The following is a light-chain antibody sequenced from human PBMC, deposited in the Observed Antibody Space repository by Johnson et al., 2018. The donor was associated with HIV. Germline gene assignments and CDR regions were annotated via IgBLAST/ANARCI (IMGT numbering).Light chain of an antibody. CDR2: ENN. V-gene: IGLV1-51*02. CDR3: GTWYSSLSAPYV. CDR1: SSNIGNNY. J-gene: IGLJ1*01. Sequence: VLTQPPSVSAAPGQKVTISCSGSSSNIGNNYVSWYQQLPGTAPKLLIYENNKRPSGIPDRFSGSKSGTSVTLGITGLQTGDEADYYCGTWYSSLSAPYVLGTGTKVTV.